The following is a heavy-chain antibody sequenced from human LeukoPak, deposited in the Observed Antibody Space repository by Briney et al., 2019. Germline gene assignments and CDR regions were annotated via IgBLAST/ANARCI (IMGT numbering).Heavy chain of an antibody. Sequence: SETLSLTCTVSGGSISTYYWSWIRQPPGKGLEWIGHLYNSGSTNYHPSLQSRLTISVDTSKNQFSLRLSSVTAADTAVYYCARDTKDTVVVPAAIWGQGTLVTVSS. J-gene: IGHJ4*02. D-gene: IGHD2-2*02. V-gene: IGHV4-4*08. CDR3: ARDTKDTVVVPAAI. CDR1: GGSISTYY. CDR2: LYNSGST.